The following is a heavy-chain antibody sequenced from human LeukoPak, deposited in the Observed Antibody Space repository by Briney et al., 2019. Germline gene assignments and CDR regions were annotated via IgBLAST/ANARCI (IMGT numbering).Heavy chain of an antibody. CDR3: ARDEGGPLGGRDYYYYMDV. V-gene: IGHV1-69*05. J-gene: IGHJ6*03. Sequence: SVKVSCKASGGTFSSYAISWVRQAPGQGLEWMGGIIPIFGTANYAQKFQGRVTIATDESTSTAYMELSSLRSEDTAVYYCARDEGGPLGGRDYYYYMDVWGKGTTATVSS. CDR2: IIPIFGTA. D-gene: IGHD3-16*01. CDR1: GGTFSSYA.